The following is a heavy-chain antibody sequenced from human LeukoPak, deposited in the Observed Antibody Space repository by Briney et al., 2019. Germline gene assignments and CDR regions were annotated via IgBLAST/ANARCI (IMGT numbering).Heavy chain of an antibody. D-gene: IGHD2-8*01. CDR3: ARENGADAFDI. CDR1: GFTVSSNY. Sequence: GGSLRLSCAASGFTVSSNYMSWVRQAPGKGLEWVSVIYSGGSTYYADSVKGRFTISRHNSKNTLYLQMNSLRAEDAAVYYCARENGADAFDIWGQGTMVTVSS. J-gene: IGHJ3*02. V-gene: IGHV3-53*04. CDR2: IYSGGST.